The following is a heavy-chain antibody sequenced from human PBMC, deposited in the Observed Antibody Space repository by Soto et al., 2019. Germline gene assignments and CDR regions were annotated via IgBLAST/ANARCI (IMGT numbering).Heavy chain of an antibody. CDR2: IIPIFGTA. CDR3: ARESPHPITMIVATERYGMDV. CDR1: GGTFSSYA. Sequence: SVKVSCKASGGTFSSYAISWVRQAPGQGLEWMGGIIPIFGTANYAQKFQGRVTITADESTSTAYMELSSLRSEDTAVYYCARESPHPITMIVATERYGMDVWGQGTTVTVSS. J-gene: IGHJ6*02. D-gene: IGHD3-22*01. V-gene: IGHV1-69*13.